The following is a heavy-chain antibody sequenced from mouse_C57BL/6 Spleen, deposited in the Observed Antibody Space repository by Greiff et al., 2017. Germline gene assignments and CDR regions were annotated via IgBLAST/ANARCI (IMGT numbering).Heavy chain of an antibody. CDR1: GYSITSGYD. J-gene: IGHJ3*01. V-gene: IGHV3-1*01. CDR3: ARGDYGSRAWFAY. D-gene: IGHD1-1*01. CDR2: ISYSGST. Sequence: VQLQQSGPGMVKPSQSLSLTCTVTGYSITSGYDWHWIRHFPGNKLEWMGYISYSGSTNYNPSLKSRISITHDTSKNHFFLKLNSVTTEDTATYYCARGDYGSRAWFAYWGQGTLVTVSA.